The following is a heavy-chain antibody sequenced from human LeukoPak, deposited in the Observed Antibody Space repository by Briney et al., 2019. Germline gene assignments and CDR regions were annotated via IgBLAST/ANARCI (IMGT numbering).Heavy chain of an antibody. CDR1: GYTFTGYH. CDR3: ARITMVRGAGWYAFDI. V-gene: IGHV1-2*02. CDR2: INPNSGDT. Sequence: GASVRVSCKASGYTFTGYHMHWVRQAPGQGLEWMGWINPNSGDTNYAQKFQGRVTMTRDTSISTAYMELSRLRSDDTAVYYCARITMVRGAGWYAFDIWGQGTMVTVSS. D-gene: IGHD3-10*01. J-gene: IGHJ3*02.